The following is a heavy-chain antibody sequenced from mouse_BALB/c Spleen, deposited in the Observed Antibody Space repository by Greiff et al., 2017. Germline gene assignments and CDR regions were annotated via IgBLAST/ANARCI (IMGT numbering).Heavy chain of an antibody. V-gene: IGHV5-12-2*01. Sequence: EVQRVESGGGLVQPGGSLKLSCAASGFTFSSYTMSWVRQTPEKRLEWVAYISNGGGSTYYPDTVKGRFTISRDNAKNTLYLQMSSLKSEDTAMYYCARRGGAWYFDVWGAGTTVTVSS. CDR3: ARRGGAWYFDV. CDR1: GFTFSSYT. CDR2: ISNGGGST. J-gene: IGHJ1*01.